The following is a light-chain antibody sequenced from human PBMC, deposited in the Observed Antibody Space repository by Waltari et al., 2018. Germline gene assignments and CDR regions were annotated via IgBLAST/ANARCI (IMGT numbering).Light chain of an antibody. CDR3: QQSYTTPFT. V-gene: IGKV1-39*01. CDR1: QSISTS. Sequence: DIQMTQSQPSLSASVGDRVTITCRATQSISTSLNWYQQKPGKAPNLLIYGASSLERGVPSRFSGSGSGTDFTLTISSLHPEDFATYYCQQSYTTPFTFGPGTKVDLK. CDR2: GAS. J-gene: IGKJ3*01.